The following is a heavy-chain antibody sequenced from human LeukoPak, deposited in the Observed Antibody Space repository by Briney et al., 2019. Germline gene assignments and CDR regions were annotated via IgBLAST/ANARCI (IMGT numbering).Heavy chain of an antibody. V-gene: IGHV3-7*01. J-gene: IGHJ5*02. CDR3: ARSGRVTPFGSDR. CDR1: GFIFSTYW. CDR2: INQGGSVK. Sequence: GGSLRLSCAASGFIFSTYWMSWVRQPPGKGLEWVAYINQGGSVKQHVDCVEGRFTISRENAKHSLYLQMDSLRAEDTAVYYCARSGRVTPFGSDRWGQGTLVSVSS. D-gene: IGHD2-21*02.